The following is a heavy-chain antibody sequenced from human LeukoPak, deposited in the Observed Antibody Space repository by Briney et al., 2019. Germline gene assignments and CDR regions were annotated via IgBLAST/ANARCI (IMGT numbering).Heavy chain of an antibody. CDR3: AKVKGGSSWQYYFDY. CDR2: ISGSGGTT. V-gene: IGHV3-23*01. J-gene: IGHJ4*02. CDR1: GFTFSSYA. D-gene: IGHD6-13*01. Sequence: SGGSLRLSCAASGFTFSSYAMGWVRQAPGRGLEWVSAISGSGGTTYYADSVKGRFTISRDNSKNTLYLQMNTLRAEDTALYYCAKVKGGSSWQYYFDYWGQGTLVTVSS.